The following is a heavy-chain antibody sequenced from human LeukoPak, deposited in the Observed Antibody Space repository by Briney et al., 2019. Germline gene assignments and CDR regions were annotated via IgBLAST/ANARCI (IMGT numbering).Heavy chain of an antibody. Sequence: PGGSLRLSCAASGFTFSDYYMSWIRQAPGKGLEWVSTISGTTYYADSVKGRFSISRDDSQNMLFLQMDNLRADDTAVYYCAKILNAMYFDLWGRGTLVTVSS. CDR2: ISGTT. V-gene: IGHV3-23*01. J-gene: IGHJ2*01. CDR1: GFTFSDYY. CDR3: AKILNAMYFDL. D-gene: IGHD2-2*01.